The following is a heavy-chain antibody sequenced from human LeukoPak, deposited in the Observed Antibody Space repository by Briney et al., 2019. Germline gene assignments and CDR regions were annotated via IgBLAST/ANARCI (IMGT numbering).Heavy chain of an antibody. CDR1: GGSISSYY. CDR2: INHSGST. CDR3: ARVLGYYYGSGSYYNGGGYYYYYMDV. D-gene: IGHD3-10*01. J-gene: IGHJ6*03. Sequence: SETLSLTCTVSGGSISSYYWSWIRQPPGKGLEWIGEINHSGSTNYNPSLKSRVTISVDTSKNQFSLKLSFVTAADTAVYYCARVLGYYYGSGSYYNGGGYYYYYMDVWGKGTTVTVSS. V-gene: IGHV4-34*01.